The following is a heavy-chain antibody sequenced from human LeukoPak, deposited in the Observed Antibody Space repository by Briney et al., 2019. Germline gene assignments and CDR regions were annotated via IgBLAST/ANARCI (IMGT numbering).Heavy chain of an antibody. CDR1: GGSFSGYY. V-gene: IGHV4-59*01. D-gene: IGHD5-24*01. CDR2: IYYSGST. J-gene: IGHJ4*02. CDR3: ARGYNYGYFDY. Sequence: SETLSLTCAVYGGSFSGYYWSWIRQPPGKGLEWIGYIYYSGSTNYNPSLKSRVTISVDTSKNQFSLKLSSVTAADTAVYYCARGYNYGYFDYWGQGTLVTVSS.